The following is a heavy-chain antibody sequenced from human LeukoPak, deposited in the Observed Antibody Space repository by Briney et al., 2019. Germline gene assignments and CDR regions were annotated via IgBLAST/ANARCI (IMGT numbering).Heavy chain of an antibody. CDR1: GYTFTGYY. Sequence: ASVKVSCKASGYTFTGYYMHCVPQAPGQGREWMGWINHNSGGTNYAQKFQGNITMTRDTSISTAYMELSRLRSDDTAVYYCARGDYYYDSSGSYDYWGQGTLVTVSS. CDR3: ARGDYYYDSSGSYDY. J-gene: IGHJ4*02. V-gene: IGHV1-2*02. D-gene: IGHD3-22*01. CDR2: INHNSGGT.